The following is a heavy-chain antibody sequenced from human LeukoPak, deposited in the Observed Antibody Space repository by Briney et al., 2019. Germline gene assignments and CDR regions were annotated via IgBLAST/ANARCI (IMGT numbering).Heavy chain of an antibody. CDR1: GDSVSSKSAA. V-gene: IGHV6-1*01. CDR3: ARETDGYNPFDS. J-gene: IGHJ4*02. D-gene: IGHD5-24*01. CDR2: TLYRSKWDK. Sequence: SQTLSLTCAISGDSVSSKSAAWNWIRQSPXXXXXXXGRTLYRSKWDKDYSVSVKSRININPDTSKNQFSLQLNSVTPEDTAFYYCARETDGYNPFDSWGQGTLVTVSS.